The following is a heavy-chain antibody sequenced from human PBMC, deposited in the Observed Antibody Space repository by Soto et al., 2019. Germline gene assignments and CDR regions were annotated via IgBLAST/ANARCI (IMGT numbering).Heavy chain of an antibody. V-gene: IGHV4-39*01. CDR3: ATLWFGAPDY. J-gene: IGHJ4*02. CDR2: IYYSGST. Sequence: SETVSLTCTVSGGSISRSSYYWGWIRQPPGKGLEWIGSIYYSGSTHYNPSLKSRVTISVDTSKNQFSLKLSSVTAADTAVYYCATLWFGAPDYWGQGTLVTVSS. CDR1: GGSISRSSYY. D-gene: IGHD3-10*01.